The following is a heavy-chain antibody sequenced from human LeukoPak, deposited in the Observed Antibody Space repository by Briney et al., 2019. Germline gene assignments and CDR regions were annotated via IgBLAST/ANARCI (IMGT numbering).Heavy chain of an antibody. J-gene: IGHJ3*02. CDR1: GGSISSYY. V-gene: IGHV4-59*01. D-gene: IGHD2-15*01. Sequence: SETLSLTCTVSGGSISSYYWSWIRQPPGKGLEWIGYIYYSGSTNYNPSLKSRVTISVDTSKNQFSLKLRSVTAADTAVYYCARVGCSGGSCYSDAFDIWGQGTMVTVSS. CDR2: IYYSGST. CDR3: ARVGCSGGSCYSDAFDI.